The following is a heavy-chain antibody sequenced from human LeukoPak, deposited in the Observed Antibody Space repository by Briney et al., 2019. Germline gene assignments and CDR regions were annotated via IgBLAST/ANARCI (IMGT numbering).Heavy chain of an antibody. CDR1: GGSISSYY. D-gene: IGHD5-18*01. Sequence: PSDTLSLTRTVSGGSISSYYWSWIRQPPGKGLEWIGYIYYSGSTNYNPSLKSRVTISVDTSKNQFSLKLSSVTAADTAVYYCAREGGYSYGYYYYYYGMDVWGQGTTVTVSS. CDR3: AREGGYSYGYYYYYYGMDV. V-gene: IGHV4-59*01. CDR2: IYYSGST. J-gene: IGHJ6*02.